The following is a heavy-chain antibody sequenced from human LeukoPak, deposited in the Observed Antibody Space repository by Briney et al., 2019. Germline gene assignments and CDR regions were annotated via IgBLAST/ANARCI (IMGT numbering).Heavy chain of an antibody. Sequence: PGGSLRLSCAASGFTFATAWMSWVRQAPGMGLEWVGRIKSKIVGGATDYAAPVKGRFTISRADSKHTLYLQMDSLKTEDAGVFYCTTGALWGSGSYSWGQGTMVTVSS. D-gene: IGHD3-10*01. CDR1: GFTFATAW. CDR2: IKSKIVGGAT. J-gene: IGHJ3*02. CDR3: TTGALWGSGSYS. V-gene: IGHV3-15*01.